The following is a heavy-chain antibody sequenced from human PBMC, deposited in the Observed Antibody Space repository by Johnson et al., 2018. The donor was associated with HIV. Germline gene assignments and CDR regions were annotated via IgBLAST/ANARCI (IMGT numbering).Heavy chain of an antibody. V-gene: IGHV3-30*03. CDR3: TTVTKFPYSSGWDYDAFDI. CDR1: GFTFSDYY. CDR2: ISYDVSNE. Sequence: QLVESGGGLVQPGGSLRLSCAASGFTFSDYYMSWIRQAPGKGLEWMAFISYDVSNEYYADSVKGRLTISRDNSKNTLYLQMNSLKTEDTAVYYCTTVTKFPYSSGWDYDAFDIWGQGTMVTVS. D-gene: IGHD6-19*01. J-gene: IGHJ3*02.